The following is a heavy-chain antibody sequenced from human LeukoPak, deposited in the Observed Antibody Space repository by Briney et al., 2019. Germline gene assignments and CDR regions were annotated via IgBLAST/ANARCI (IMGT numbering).Heavy chain of an antibody. J-gene: IGHJ3*02. CDR3: ARTAYYDFWSGYYGDAFDI. CDR2: INHSGST. CDR1: GGSFSGYY. Sequence: SETLSLTCAVYGGSFSGYYWSWIRQPLGKGLEWIGEINHSGSTNYNPSLKSRVTISVDTSKNQFSLKLSSVTAADTAVYYCARTAYYDFWSGYYGDAFDIWGQGTMVTVSS. D-gene: IGHD3-3*01. V-gene: IGHV4-34*01.